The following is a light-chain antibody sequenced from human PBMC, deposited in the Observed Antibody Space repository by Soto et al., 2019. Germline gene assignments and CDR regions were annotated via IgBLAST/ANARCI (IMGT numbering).Light chain of an antibody. Sequence: EKVITQSPSTLSVSPGGRATLSCRASQSVSSNLAWYQQKPGQAPRLLIYGASTRATGIPARFSGSGSGTEFTLTISSLQSEDFAVYYCQQYNSWPLTFGGGTKVDI. V-gene: IGKV3-15*01. CDR1: QSVSSN. CDR2: GAS. CDR3: QQYNSWPLT. J-gene: IGKJ4*01.